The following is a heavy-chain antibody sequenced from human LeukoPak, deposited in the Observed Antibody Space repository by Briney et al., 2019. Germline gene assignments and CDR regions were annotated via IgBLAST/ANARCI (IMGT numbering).Heavy chain of an antibody. D-gene: IGHD6-13*01. CDR2: IKQDGSEK. CDR1: GFTFSSYW. CDR3: AILGIADWFDP. V-gene: IGHV3-7*01. Sequence: HPGGSLRLSCAASGFTFSSYWMSWVRQAPGKGLEWVANIKQDGSEKYYVDSVKGRFTISRDNAKNSLYLQMNSLRAEDTAVYYCAILGIADWFDPWGQGTLVTVSS. J-gene: IGHJ5*02.